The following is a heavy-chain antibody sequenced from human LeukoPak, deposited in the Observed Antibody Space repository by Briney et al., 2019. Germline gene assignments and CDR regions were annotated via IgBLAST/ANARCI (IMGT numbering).Heavy chain of an antibody. V-gene: IGHV3-48*03. D-gene: IGHD4-11*01. Sequence: GGSLRLSCAASGFTFSSYEMNWVRQAPGKGLEWVSYISSSGSTIYYADSVKGRFTISRDNAKSSLYLQMNGLRAEDTAVYYCARDSRQQLFDYWGQGTLVTVSS. CDR3: ARDSRQQLFDY. J-gene: IGHJ4*02. CDR1: GFTFSSYE. CDR2: ISSSGSTI.